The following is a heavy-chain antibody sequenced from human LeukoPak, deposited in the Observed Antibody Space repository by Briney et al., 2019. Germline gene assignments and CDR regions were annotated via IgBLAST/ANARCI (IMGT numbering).Heavy chain of an antibody. V-gene: IGHV4-34*01. CDR3: ARDLQQRLASLTHDAFDI. CDR1: GGSFSDYY. CDR2: IYYSGST. D-gene: IGHD6-19*01. Sequence: PSETLSLTCAVYGGSFSDYYWGWIRQPPGKGLEWIGSIYYSGSTYYNPSLKSRVTISVDTSKNQFSLKLSSVTAADTAVYYCARDLQQRLASLTHDAFDIWGQGTMVTVSS. J-gene: IGHJ3*02.